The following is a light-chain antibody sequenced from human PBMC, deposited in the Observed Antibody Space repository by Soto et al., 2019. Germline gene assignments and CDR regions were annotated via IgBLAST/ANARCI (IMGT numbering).Light chain of an antibody. J-gene: IGKJ4*01. V-gene: IGKV3-11*01. Sequence: EILLTQSPSTLSLSAGERVTLTCRASQSVSSYLAWYQQKPGQAPRLLIYDASNRASGIPARFSGSGSGTDFTLTISSLEPEDFAVYYCQQRSNWPPTFGGGTKVDIK. CDR2: DAS. CDR1: QSVSSY. CDR3: QQRSNWPPT.